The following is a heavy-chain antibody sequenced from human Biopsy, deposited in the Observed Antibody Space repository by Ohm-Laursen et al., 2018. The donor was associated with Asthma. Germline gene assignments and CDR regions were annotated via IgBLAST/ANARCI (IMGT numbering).Heavy chain of an antibody. D-gene: IGHD3-10*01. CDR3: ARAVDYSHYYGIDV. Sequence: GASVKVSCKPSGYTFNSAGITWVRQAPGQGLEWMGWISVYNGNTRVAQKLQDRVTMITDTSTSTANMELRSLRSDDTAVYFCARAVDYSHYYGIDVWGQGTTVTVS. CDR1: GYTFNSAG. CDR2: ISVYNGNT. V-gene: IGHV1-18*01. J-gene: IGHJ6*02.